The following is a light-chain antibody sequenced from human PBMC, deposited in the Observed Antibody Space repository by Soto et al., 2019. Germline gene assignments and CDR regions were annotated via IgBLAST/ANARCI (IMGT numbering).Light chain of an antibody. J-gene: IGKJ4*01. V-gene: IGKV1-5*01. CDR2: AAS. CDR3: QQSYTSRLT. CDR1: QRIDTW. Sequence: THITHSPSTLSSFVGDTVTITCRASQRIDTWLAWHQQKPGQAPKVLILAASSLESGVPSRFSGSGSGTDFTLTISSLQPEDFATYYCQQSYTSRLTFGGGTKVDIK.